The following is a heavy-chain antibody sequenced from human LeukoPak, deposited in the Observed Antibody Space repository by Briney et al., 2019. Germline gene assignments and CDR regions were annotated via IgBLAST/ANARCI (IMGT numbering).Heavy chain of an antibody. V-gene: IGHV1-18*01. Sequence: ASVKVSCKASGYTFIDDGITWGRQAPGQGVEWMGWISAYNGNTKYLQKLQGRVTMTTDTSTSTAYMEVRSLRSDDTAVYYCAREESIGSYQFLHDYWGQGTLVTVSS. D-gene: IGHD1-26*01. CDR1: GYTFIDDG. CDR3: AREESIGSYQFLHDY. CDR2: ISAYNGNT. J-gene: IGHJ4*02.